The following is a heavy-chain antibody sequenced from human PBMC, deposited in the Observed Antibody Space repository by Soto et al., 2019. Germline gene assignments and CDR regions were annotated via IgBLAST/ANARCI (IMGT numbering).Heavy chain of an antibody. CDR3: AIDLGRTVTTFLDF. V-gene: IGHV3-33*01. D-gene: IGHD4-17*01. J-gene: IGHJ4*02. CDR1: GFTFSSYG. Sequence: PGGSLRLSCAASGFTFSSYGMHWVRQAPGKGLEWVAVIWYDGSNKYYADSVKGRFTISRDNSKNTLYLQMNSLRAEDTAVYYCAIDLGRTVTTFLDFWGQGTLVTVSS. CDR2: IWYDGSNK.